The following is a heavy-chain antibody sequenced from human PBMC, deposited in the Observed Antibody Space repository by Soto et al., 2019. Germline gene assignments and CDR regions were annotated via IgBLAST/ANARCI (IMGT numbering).Heavy chain of an antibody. J-gene: IGHJ5*02. Sequence: SETLSLTCTVSGGSISSSSYYWGWIRQPPGKGLEWIGSIYYSGSTYYNPSLKSRVTISVDTSKNQFSLKLSSVTAADTAVYYCARDYCSSTSCHGIHWFDPWGQGTLVTVSS. CDR2: IYYSGST. CDR3: ARDYCSSTSCHGIHWFDP. V-gene: IGHV4-39*01. CDR1: GGSISSSSYY. D-gene: IGHD2-2*01.